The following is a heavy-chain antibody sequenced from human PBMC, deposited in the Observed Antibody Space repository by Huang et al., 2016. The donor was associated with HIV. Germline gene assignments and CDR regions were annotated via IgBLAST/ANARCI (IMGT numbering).Heavy chain of an antibody. V-gene: IGHV4-34*02. D-gene: IGHD3-10*01. CDR3: ARVPTPSYYDPWNISPAHEDVYYYNMDV. CDR2: INHSGIA. J-gene: IGHJ6*02. Sequence: QVQLQQWGAGVLKPSETLALTCAVYGGSFNNYFWSWVRQLPGRRLEWFGEINHSGIATYNPSLKTRVTMSVDPSKKQCSLRLASVTAADTAVYYCARVPTPSYYDPWNISPAHEDVYYYNMDVWGQGTTVIVSS. CDR1: GGSFNNYF.